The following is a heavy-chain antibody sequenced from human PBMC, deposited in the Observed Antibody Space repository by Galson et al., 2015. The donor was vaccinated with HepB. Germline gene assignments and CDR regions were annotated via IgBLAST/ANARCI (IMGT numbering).Heavy chain of an antibody. J-gene: IGHJ4*02. CDR3: AKDQSYYEDSSGFDY. Sequence: SLRLSCAASGFTFDNYGMHWVRQAPGKGLEWVAVITYDGIDEHYGSSVRGRFTISRDNSNNMVYLQMKGLRTEDTATYYCAKDQSYYEDSSGFDYWGQGTLVAVSS. V-gene: IGHV3-30*18. CDR1: GFTFDNYG. CDR2: ITYDGIDE. D-gene: IGHD3-22*01.